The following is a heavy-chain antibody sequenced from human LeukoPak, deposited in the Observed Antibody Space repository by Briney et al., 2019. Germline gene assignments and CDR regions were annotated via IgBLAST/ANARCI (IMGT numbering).Heavy chain of an antibody. J-gene: IGHJ4*02. Sequence: ASVKVSCKASGYAFTSYGISWVRQAPGQGLEWMGWISAYNGNTNYAQKLQGRVTMTTDTSTSTAYMELRSLRSEDTAVYYCASFKNWNYLEDYWGQGTLVTVSS. CDR2: ISAYNGNT. D-gene: IGHD1-7*01. V-gene: IGHV1-18*01. CDR3: ASFKNWNYLEDY. CDR1: GYAFTSYG.